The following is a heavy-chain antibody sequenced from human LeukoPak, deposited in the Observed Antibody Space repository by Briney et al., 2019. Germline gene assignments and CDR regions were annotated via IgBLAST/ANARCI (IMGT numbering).Heavy chain of an antibody. J-gene: IGHJ3*02. V-gene: IGHV1-46*01. Sequence: ASVKVSCKASGYTFTSYYMHWVRQAPGQGLEWMGIINPSGGSTSYAQKFQGRVTMTRDTSTSTVYMELSSLRSEDTAVYYCARDVANYYDSSGPGDAFDIWGQGTMVTVSS. D-gene: IGHD3-22*01. CDR1: GYTFTSYY. CDR3: ARDVANYYDSSGPGDAFDI. CDR2: INPSGGST.